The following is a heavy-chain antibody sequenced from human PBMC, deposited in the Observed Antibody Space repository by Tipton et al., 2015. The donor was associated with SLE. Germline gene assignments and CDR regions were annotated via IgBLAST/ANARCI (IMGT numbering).Heavy chain of an antibody. V-gene: IGHV3-20*04. CDR2: INWNGQST. CDR3: AKDLGQATAVSYFFAMDV. Sequence: SLRLSCAASGFSLDDYGMSWVRQVPGKGLEWVCGINWNGQSTSYAGSLRGRFTISRDNAKNSLYLQMNSLKTEDTALYFCAKDLGQATAVSYFFAMDVWGQGTTVTVSS. CDR1: GFSLDDYG. J-gene: IGHJ6*02. D-gene: IGHD6-13*01.